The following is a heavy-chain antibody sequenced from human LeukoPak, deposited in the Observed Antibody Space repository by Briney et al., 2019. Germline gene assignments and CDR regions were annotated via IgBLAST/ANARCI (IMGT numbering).Heavy chain of an antibody. J-gene: IGHJ6*02. CDR1: GFTFSSYW. CDR2: IKQDGSEK. CDR3: ARESRYYYDSSGYLDYYYGMDV. D-gene: IGHD3-22*01. V-gene: IGHV3-7*01. Sequence: PGGSLRLSCAASGFTFSSYWMSWVRQAPGKGLEWVANIKQDGSEKYYVDSVKGRFTISRDNAKNSLYLQMNSLRAEDTAVYYCARESRYYYDSSGYLDYYYGMDVWGQGTTVTVSS.